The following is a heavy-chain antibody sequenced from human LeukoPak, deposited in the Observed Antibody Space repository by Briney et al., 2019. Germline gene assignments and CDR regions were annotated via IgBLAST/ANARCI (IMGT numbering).Heavy chain of an antibody. V-gene: IGHV4-39*07. Sequence: SETLSLTCTVSGGSISSSSYYWGWIRQPPGKGLEWIGSIYYSGSTYYNPSLKSRVTISVDTSKNQFSLELSSVTAADTAVYYCASPMDYYDSSGYYAKFDYWGQGTLVTVSS. CDR3: ASPMDYYDSSGYYAKFDY. J-gene: IGHJ4*02. CDR2: IYYSGST. D-gene: IGHD3-22*01. CDR1: GGSISSSSYY.